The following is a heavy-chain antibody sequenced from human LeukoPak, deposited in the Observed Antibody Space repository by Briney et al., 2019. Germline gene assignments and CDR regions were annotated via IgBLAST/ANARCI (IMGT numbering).Heavy chain of an antibody. CDR1: GGSFSGYY. D-gene: IGHD5-18*01. CDR2: IKHSGST. V-gene: IGHV4-34*01. J-gene: IGHJ4*02. Sequence: SETLSLTCAVYGGSFSGYYWSWIRQPPGKGLEWIGEIKHSGSTNYNPSLKSRVTISVDTSKNQFSLKLSSVTAADTAVYYCARGHGSYGFPGGYWGQGTLVTVSS. CDR3: ARGHGSYGFPGGY.